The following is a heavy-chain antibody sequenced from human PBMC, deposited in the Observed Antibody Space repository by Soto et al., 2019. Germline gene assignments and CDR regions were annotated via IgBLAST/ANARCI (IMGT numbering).Heavy chain of an antibody. Sequence: GGSLRLSCAASGFTFSSYGMFWVRQAPGQGLEWVAVTSYDGSKKDYADSVKGRFTVSRDNSKSTLSLQMSNLRAEDTAVYYCARDGTYCSGTSCSYFDYWGQGTLVTVSS. CDR3: ARDGTYCSGTSCSYFDY. J-gene: IGHJ4*02. CDR1: GFTFSSYG. D-gene: IGHD2-2*01. V-gene: IGHV3-33*07. CDR2: TSYDGSKK.